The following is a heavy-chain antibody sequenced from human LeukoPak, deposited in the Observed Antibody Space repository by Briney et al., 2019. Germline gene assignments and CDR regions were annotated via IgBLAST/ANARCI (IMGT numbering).Heavy chain of an antibody. CDR3: ARGPEVLSAAMFCWFDP. J-gene: IGHJ5*02. D-gene: IGHD2-2*01. Sequence: GGSLRLSCAASGFTFSSYSMNWVRQAPGKGPEWVSYISGSSSTIYYADSVKGRFTISRDNAKNSLYLQMNSLRDEDTAVYYCARGPEVLSAAMFCWFDPWGQGTLVTVSS. CDR2: ISGSSSTI. CDR1: GFTFSSYS. V-gene: IGHV3-48*02.